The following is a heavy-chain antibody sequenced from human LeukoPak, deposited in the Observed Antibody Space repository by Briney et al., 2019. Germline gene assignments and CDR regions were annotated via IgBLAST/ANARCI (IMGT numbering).Heavy chain of an antibody. D-gene: IGHD3-22*01. CDR3: AIDSSAYYTFDY. J-gene: IGHJ4*02. Sequence: SQTLSLTCTVSGGSISSGGYYWSWIRQPPGKGLEWIGSIYFSGTTYYNPSLKSRVTISEDTFKNQFSLKLSSVTAADTAVYYCAIDSSAYYTFDYWGQGTLVTVSS. CDR1: GGSISSGGYY. V-gene: IGHV4-39*07. CDR2: IYFSGTT.